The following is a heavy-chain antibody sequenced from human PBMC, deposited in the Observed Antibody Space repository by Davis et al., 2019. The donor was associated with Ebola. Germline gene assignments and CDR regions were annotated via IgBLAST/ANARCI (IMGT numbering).Heavy chain of an antibody. CDR2: IRYDGSNK. CDR3: AKRGGSYYPNWFDP. D-gene: IGHD3-10*01. CDR1: VITFSSYA. V-gene: IGHV3-30*02. Sequence: GGSLRLSCTDSVITFSSYAMTWVRQAPGKGLEWVAFIRYDGSNKYYADSVKGRFTISRDNSKNTLYLQMNSLRAEDTAVYYCAKRGGSYYPNWFDPWGQGTLVTVSS. J-gene: IGHJ5*02.